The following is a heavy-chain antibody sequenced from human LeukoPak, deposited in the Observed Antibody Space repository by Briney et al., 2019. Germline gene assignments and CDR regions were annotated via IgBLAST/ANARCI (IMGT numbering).Heavy chain of an antibody. J-gene: IGHJ4*02. V-gene: IGHV4-39*07. CDR1: GGSISSSSYY. D-gene: IGHD6-19*01. CDR2: IYYSGST. CDR3: AIPSGYSSGWPFDY. Sequence: SSETLSLTCTVSGGSISSSSYYWGWIRQPPGKGLEWIGSIYYSGSTYYNPSLKSRVTISVDTSKNQFSLKLSSVTAADTAVYYCAIPSGYSSGWPFDYWGQGTLVTVSS.